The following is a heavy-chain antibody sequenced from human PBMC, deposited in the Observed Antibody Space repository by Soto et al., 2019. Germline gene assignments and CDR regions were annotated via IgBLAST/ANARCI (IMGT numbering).Heavy chain of an antibody. D-gene: IGHD1-20*01. Sequence: GGSLRLSCAASGFTFRDYAMNWVRQAPGKGLEWVSSISSSSSYIYYADSVKGRFTISRDNAKNSLYLQMNSLRAEDTAVYYCARDQVYNWNDYYYYGMDVWGQGTTVTVSS. CDR1: GFTFRDYA. CDR2: ISSSSSYI. V-gene: IGHV3-21*01. CDR3: ARDQVYNWNDYYYYGMDV. J-gene: IGHJ6*02.